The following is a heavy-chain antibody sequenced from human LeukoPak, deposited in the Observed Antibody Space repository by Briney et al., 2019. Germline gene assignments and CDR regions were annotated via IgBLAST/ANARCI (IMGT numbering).Heavy chain of an antibody. D-gene: IGHD3-22*01. V-gene: IGHV4-61*02. CDR3: AGVTYYYDTSGYFSPI. CDR2: IYAGGRS. Sequence: SQTLSLTCTVSNVSISSGSHYWNWIRQPAGKGLEWIGRIYAGGRSNYNPSLRSRVTISVDTSNNQFSLKLSSVTAADTAVYYCAGVTYYYDTSGYFSPIWGQGTMVTVSS. CDR1: NVSISSGSHY. J-gene: IGHJ3*02.